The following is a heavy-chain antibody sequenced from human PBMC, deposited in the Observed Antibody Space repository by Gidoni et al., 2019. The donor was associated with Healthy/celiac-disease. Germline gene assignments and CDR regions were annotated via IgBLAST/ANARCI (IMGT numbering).Heavy chain of an antibody. CDR3: ARPYSSGWYFDY. V-gene: IGHV3-21*01. D-gene: IGHD6-19*01. CDR2: ISSSSSYI. Sequence: EVQLVESGGGLVKPGGSLGLSCAASGFTFSTYTMSWVRQAPGKGLEWVSSISSSSSYIYYADSVKGRFTISRDNAKNSLYLQMNSLRAEDTAVYYCARPYSSGWYFDYWGQGTLVTVSS. J-gene: IGHJ4*02. CDR1: GFTFSTYT.